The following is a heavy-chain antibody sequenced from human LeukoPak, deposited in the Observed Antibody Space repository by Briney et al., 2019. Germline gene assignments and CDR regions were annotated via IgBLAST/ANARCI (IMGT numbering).Heavy chain of an antibody. J-gene: IGHJ3*02. V-gene: IGHV3-13*04. CDR1: GFTFSSYD. D-gene: IGHD2-21*02. CDR2: IGTAGDT. CDR3: ARGGVECGGDCYHDAFDI. Sequence: GGSLRLSCAASGFTFSSYDMHWVRQATGKGLEWVSAIGTAGDTYYPGSVKGRFTISRENAKNSLYLQMNSLRAGDTAVYYCARGGVECGGDCYHDAFDIWGQGTMVIVSS.